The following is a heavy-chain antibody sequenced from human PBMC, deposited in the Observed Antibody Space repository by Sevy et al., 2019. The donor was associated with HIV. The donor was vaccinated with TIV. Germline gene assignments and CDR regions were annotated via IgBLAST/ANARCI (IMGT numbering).Heavy chain of an antibody. CDR1: GFTFSSYW. CDR3: ARHRGGVVDY. Sequence: GGSLRLSCAASGFTFSSYWMHWVRQAPGKGLVWVSRISSDGRSTNYADSVKGRFTISRDNAKNTLYLQMNSLTAEDTAVYYCARHRGGVVDYWGQGTLVTVSS. V-gene: IGHV3-74*01. CDR2: ISSDGRST. D-gene: IGHD3-16*01. J-gene: IGHJ4*02.